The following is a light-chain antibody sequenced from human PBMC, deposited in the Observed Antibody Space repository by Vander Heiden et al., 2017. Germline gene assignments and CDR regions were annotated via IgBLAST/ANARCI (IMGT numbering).Light chain of an antibody. CDR2: RQT. J-gene: IGLJ3*02. V-gene: IGLV10-54*01. Sequence: QADLAPPPSVSKGLRQPAPLPCTANSSILANQGAGWLHQHQGHPPKVLAYRQTKRPSGISERLSASRSGNTASLTITGLQPEDEADYYCSAWDRSLSAGVFGGGTRLTVL. CDR3: SAWDRSLSAGV. CDR1: SSILANQG.